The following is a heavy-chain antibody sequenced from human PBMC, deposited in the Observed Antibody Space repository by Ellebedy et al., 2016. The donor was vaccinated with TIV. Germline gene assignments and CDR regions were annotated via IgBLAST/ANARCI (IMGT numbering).Heavy chain of an antibody. V-gene: IGHV3-74*01. CDR2: IDRDGTDT. Sequence: GESLKISCAASGFTFSDYWMYWVRQPPGKGLVWLARIDRDGTDTTYADSVRGRFTVSRDNAKNTLYLQMNTLRVDDTAVYFCARGVSSGWYGYYFDHWGQGALVTVSS. CDR1: GFTFSDYW. D-gene: IGHD6-19*01. J-gene: IGHJ4*02. CDR3: ARGVSSGWYGYYFDH.